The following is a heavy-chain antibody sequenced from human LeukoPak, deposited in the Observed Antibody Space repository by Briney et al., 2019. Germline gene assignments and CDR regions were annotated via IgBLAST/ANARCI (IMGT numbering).Heavy chain of an antibody. D-gene: IGHD3-22*01. CDR3: ARGADSSA. CDR1: GFTFSSYG. V-gene: IGHV3-33*01. CDR2: IWYDGSNK. Sequence: QPGGSLRLSCAASGFTFSSYGMHWVRQASGKGLEWVAVIWYDGSNKYYADSVKGRFTISRDNSENTLYLQMNSPRAEDTAVYYCARGADSSAWGQGTLVTVSS. J-gene: IGHJ5*02.